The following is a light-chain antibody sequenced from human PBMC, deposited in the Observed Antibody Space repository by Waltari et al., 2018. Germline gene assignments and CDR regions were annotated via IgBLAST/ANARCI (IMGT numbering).Light chain of an antibody. V-gene: IGLV1-47*02. CDR1: SPNIGSHY. CDR3: AAWDDSLSGHVV. CDR2: TDN. Sequence: QTVLTHPPSPSGTPGQRLTISSSGSSPNIGSHYVYWYQLLPRTAPKLLIYTDNQRPSGVPDRFSGSKSGTSASLAISGLRSEDEGDYYCAAWDDSLSGHVVFGGGTKLTVL. J-gene: IGLJ2*01.